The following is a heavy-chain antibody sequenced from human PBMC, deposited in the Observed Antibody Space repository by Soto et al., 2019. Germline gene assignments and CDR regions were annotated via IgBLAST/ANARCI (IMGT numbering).Heavy chain of an antibody. CDR3: ARLFTIFEVVEDTAYFDY. J-gene: IGHJ4*02. CDR1: GYTFTSYY. V-gene: IGHV1-46*01. CDR2: INPSGGST. D-gene: IGHD3-3*01. Sequence: ASVKVSCKASGYTFTSYYMHWVRQAPGQGLEWMGIINPSGGSTSYAQKFQGRVTMTRDTSTSTVYMELSSLRSEDTAVYYCARLFTIFEVVEDTAYFDYWGQGTLVTVSS.